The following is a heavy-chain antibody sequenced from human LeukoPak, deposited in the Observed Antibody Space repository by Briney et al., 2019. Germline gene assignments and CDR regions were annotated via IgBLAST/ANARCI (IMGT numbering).Heavy chain of an antibody. V-gene: IGHV1-46*01. J-gene: IGHJ5*02. D-gene: IGHD1-26*01. CDR3: ARDLKRSRARWENLGFDP. CDR1: GYTFTSYY. Sequence: ASVKVSCKASGYTFTSYYMHWVRQAPGQGLEWMGIINPSGGSTSYAQKFQGRVIMTTDTSTSTAYMELMSLRSDDTAVYYCARDLKRSRARWENLGFDPWGQGTLVTVSS. CDR2: INPSGGST.